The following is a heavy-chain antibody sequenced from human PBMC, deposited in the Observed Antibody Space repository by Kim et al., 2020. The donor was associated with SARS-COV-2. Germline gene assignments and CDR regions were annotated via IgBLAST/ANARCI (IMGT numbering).Heavy chain of an antibody. CDR2: ISYDGSNK. CDR1: GFTFSSYA. J-gene: IGHJ4*02. Sequence: GGSLRLSCAASGFTFSSYAMHWVRQAPGKGLEWVAVISYDGSNKYYVDSVKGRFTISRDNSKNTLYLQMNSLRAEDTAVYYCARDPFLVYDQGFDYWGQGTLVTVSS. CDR3: ARDPFLVYDQGFDY. D-gene: IGHD5-12*01. V-gene: IGHV3-30*04.